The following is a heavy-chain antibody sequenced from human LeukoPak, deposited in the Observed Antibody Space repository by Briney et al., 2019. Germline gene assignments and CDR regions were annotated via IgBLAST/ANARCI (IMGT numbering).Heavy chain of an antibody. D-gene: IGHD3-22*01. CDR1: GFTFSSYE. CDR3: AKDRAYDSSGSYYYYYPMDV. V-gene: IGHV3-48*03. CDR2: ISSSGSAI. Sequence: GGSLRLSCAASGFTFSSYEMNWVRQAPGKGLEWVSYISSSGSAIYFADSVKGRFTISRDNAKNSLYLQMNSLRAEDTAVYYCAKDRAYDSSGSYYYYYPMDVWGQGTTVTVSS. J-gene: IGHJ6*02.